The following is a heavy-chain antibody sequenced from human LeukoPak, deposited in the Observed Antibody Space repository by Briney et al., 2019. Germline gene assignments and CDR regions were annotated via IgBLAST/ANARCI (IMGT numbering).Heavy chain of an antibody. CDR1: GYTFTSYY. J-gene: IGHJ4*02. D-gene: IGHD2-21*02. V-gene: IGHV1-46*01. CDR3: ARKSRRVTLFDY. Sequence: ASVKVSCKASGYTFTSYYMHWVRRAPGQGLEWMGIINPSGGSTSYAQKFQGRVTMTRDTSTSTVYMELSSLRSEDTAVYYCARKSRRVTLFDYWGQGTLVTVSS. CDR2: INPSGGST.